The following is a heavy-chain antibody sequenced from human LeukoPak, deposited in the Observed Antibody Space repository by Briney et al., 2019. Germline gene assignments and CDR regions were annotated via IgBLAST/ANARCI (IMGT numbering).Heavy chain of an antibody. V-gene: IGHV4-59*01. CDR3: ARELGGATDKARFDP. J-gene: IGHJ5*02. D-gene: IGHD1-26*01. CDR2: IYYSGST. CDR1: GGSISSYY. Sequence: KPSETLSLTCTVSGGSISSYYWSWIRQPPGKGLEWIGYIYYSGSTNYNPSLKSRVTISVDTSKNQFSLKLSSVTAADTAVYYCARELGGATDKARFDPWGQGTLVTVSS.